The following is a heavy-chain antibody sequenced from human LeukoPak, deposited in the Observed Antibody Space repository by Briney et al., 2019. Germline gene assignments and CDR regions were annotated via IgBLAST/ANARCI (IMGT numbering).Heavy chain of an antibody. J-gene: IGHJ4*02. Sequence: SGGSLRLSCAASGFTFSSYGMHWVRQAPGKELEWVAVIWYDGSNKYYADSVKGRFTISRDNSKNTLHLQMNSLRAEDTAVYYCAREGRDGYNFDYWGQGTLVTVSS. CDR1: GFTFSSYG. V-gene: IGHV3-33*01. CDR2: IWYDGSNK. D-gene: IGHD5-24*01. CDR3: AREGRDGYNFDY.